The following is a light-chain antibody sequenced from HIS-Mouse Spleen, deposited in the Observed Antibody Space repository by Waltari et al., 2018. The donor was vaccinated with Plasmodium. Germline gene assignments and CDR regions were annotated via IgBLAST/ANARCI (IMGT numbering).Light chain of an antibody. J-gene: IGKJ3*01. CDR2: GAS. Sequence: EIVMTQSPATLSVSPGERATLSCRASQSVSINLAWYQPKPGQAPRLLIYGASTRATGIPARFSGSGSGTEFTLTISSLQSEDFAVYYCQQYNNWSFTFGPGTKVDIK. CDR3: QQYNNWSFT. CDR1: QSVSIN. V-gene: IGKV3-15*01.